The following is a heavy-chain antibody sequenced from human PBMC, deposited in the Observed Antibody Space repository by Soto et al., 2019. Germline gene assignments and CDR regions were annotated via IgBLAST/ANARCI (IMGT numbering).Heavy chain of an antibody. J-gene: IGHJ6*02. V-gene: IGHV3-23*01. Sequence: TGGSLRLSCGASGFTFSSYWMHWVRQAPGKGLVWVSAISGSGGSTYYADSVKGRFTISRDNSKNTLYLQMNSLRAEDTAVYYCAKGLGIQLWLDPIREHYYYYYGMDVWGQGTTVTVSS. CDR1: GFTFSSYW. D-gene: IGHD5-18*01. CDR3: AKGLGIQLWLDPIREHYYYYYGMDV. CDR2: ISGSGGST.